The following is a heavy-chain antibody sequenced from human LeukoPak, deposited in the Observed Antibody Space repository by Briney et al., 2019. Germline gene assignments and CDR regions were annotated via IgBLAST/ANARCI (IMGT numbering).Heavy chain of an antibody. Sequence: PSETLSLTCAVYGGSFSGYYWSWIRQPPGKGLEWIGEINHSGSTNYNPSLKSRVTISVDTSKNQFSLKLSSVTAADTAVYYCARDGDDIVVVPAAIYYYYYMDVWGKGTTVTVSS. D-gene: IGHD2-2*02. CDR2: INHSGST. J-gene: IGHJ6*03. CDR3: ARDGDDIVVVPAAIYYYYYMDV. V-gene: IGHV4-34*01. CDR1: GGSFSGYY.